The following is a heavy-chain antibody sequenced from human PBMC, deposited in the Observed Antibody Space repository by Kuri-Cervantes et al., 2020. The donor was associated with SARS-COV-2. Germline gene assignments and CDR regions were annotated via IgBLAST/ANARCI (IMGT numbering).Heavy chain of an antibody. V-gene: IGHV3-23*01. CDR3: ASVSTMGVSLD. CDR1: RFTFNKYD. J-gene: IGHJ4*02. D-gene: IGHD5-24*01. CDR2: ISTSGGDT. Sequence: GESLKISCAASRFTFNKYDLIWVRQAPGKGLEWVSSISTSGGDTNYADSLKGRFTISRDNSKNTLYLQMNSLRVEDTAVYYCASVSTMGVSLDWGQGTLVTRLL.